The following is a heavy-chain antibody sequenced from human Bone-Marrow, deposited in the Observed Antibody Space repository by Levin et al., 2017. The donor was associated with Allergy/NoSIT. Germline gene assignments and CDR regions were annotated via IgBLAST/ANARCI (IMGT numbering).Heavy chain of an antibody. CDR1: GGTFSSYS. CDR2: IIPVFGTT. Sequence: KISCKASGGTFSSYSYTWVRQAPGQGLDLMGQIIPVFGTTNYAQNFQGRVSISADESTGTVYMDLTSLTSEDSAVYFCASGYITSTLDFWGQGTLVTVAS. D-gene: IGHD5-18*01. CDR3: ASGYITSTLDF. V-gene: IGHV1-69*01. J-gene: IGHJ4*02.